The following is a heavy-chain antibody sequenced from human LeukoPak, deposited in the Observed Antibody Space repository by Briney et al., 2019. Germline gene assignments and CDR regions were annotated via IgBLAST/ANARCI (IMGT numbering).Heavy chain of an antibody. CDR2: IKEDGSEK. V-gene: IGHV3-7*01. CDR3: ARQGDDY. J-gene: IGHJ4*01. CDR1: GFTFSSYG. D-gene: IGHD3-16*01. Sequence: GGSLRLSCAASGFTFSSYGMHWVRQAPGKGLECVANIKEDGSEKYYVDSVKGRFTISRDNAKNSLYLQMNSLRAEDTAVYYCARQGDDYWGHGTLVTVSS.